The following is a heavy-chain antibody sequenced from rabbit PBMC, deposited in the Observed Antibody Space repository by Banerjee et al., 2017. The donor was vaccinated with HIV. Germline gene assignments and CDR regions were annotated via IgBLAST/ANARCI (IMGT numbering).Heavy chain of an antibody. Sequence: QLEETGGGLVQPGGSLTLSCKASGFDFSSYYMSWVRQAPGKGLEWIGIIYAGKGSTDYASWVNGRFTISSDNAQNTVDLQMNSLTAADTATYFCARHGILATMTMVIHYYGMDLWGQGTLVTVS. J-gene: IGHJ6*01. CDR1: GFDFSSYY. D-gene: IGHD2-1*01. V-gene: IGHV1S7*01. CDR2: IYAGKGST. CDR3: ARHGILATMTMVIHYYGMDL.